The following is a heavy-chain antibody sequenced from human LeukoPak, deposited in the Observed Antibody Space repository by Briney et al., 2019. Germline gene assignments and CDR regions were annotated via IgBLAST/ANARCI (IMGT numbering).Heavy chain of an antibody. V-gene: IGHV1-69*13. CDR2: IIPIFGTA. CDR3: ARYSSSSPPDWYFDL. Sequence: GASVKVSCKASGGTFSSYAISWVRQAPRQGLEWMGGIIPIFGTANYAQKFQGRVTITADESTSTAYMELSSLRSEDTAVYYCARYSSSSPPDWYFDLWGRGTLVTVSS. CDR1: GGTFSSYA. J-gene: IGHJ2*01. D-gene: IGHD6-6*01.